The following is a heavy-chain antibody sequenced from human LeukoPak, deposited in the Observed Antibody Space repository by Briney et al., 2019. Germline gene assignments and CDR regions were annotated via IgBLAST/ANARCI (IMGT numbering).Heavy chain of an antibody. CDR1: GGSISTSSFY. Sequence: KSSETLSLTCTVSGGSISTSSFYWGWIRQPPGKGLEWIGSIYYSGSTYYNPSLKSRVTISVDTSKNQFSLKLSSVTAADTAVYYCARCAIAVAGTGGKFDPWGQGTLVTVSS. D-gene: IGHD6-19*01. V-gene: IGHV4-39*01. CDR3: ARCAIAVAGTGGKFDP. CDR2: IYYSGST. J-gene: IGHJ5*02.